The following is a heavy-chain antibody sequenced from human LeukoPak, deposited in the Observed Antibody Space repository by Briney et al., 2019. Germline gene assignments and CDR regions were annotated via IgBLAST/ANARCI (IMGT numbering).Heavy chain of an antibody. V-gene: IGHV3-23*01. J-gene: IGHJ4*02. CDR3: AKPPYGSGSDYNILSFDY. D-gene: IGHD3-10*01. CDR2: IGGSGGSI. Sequence: PGGCLRLSCAASGFTFSSYAMTWVRQAPGKGLEWVSAIGGSGGSIDYADSVKGRFFISRDNFKNTLYLQMNSLRAEDTAVYYCAKPPYGSGSDYNILSFDYWGQGTLVTVSS. CDR1: GFTFSSYA.